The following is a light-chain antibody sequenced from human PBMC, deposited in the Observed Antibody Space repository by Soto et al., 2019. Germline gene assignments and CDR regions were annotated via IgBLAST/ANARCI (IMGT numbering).Light chain of an antibody. J-gene: IGLJ2*01. CDR2: ETD. Sequence: QSVLTQPPSVSAAPGQKVAISCSGSSSNTGNNHVSWFQHVPGTAPKLLIYETDKRPSGIPDRFSASKSGTSATLDITGLQTGDEADYYCGTWDSSLNAGVFGGGTKLTVL. V-gene: IGLV1-51*02. CDR3: GTWDSSLNAGV. CDR1: SSNTGNNH.